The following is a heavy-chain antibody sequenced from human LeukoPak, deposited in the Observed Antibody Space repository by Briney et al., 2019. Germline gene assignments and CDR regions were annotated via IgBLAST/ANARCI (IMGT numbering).Heavy chain of an antibody. V-gene: IGHV4-59*01. D-gene: IGHD2-2*01. CDR2: IYYSGST. CDR1: GGSISSYY. CDR3: ARDFGLGYCSSTSCYALDI. Sequence: SETLSLTCTVSGGSISSYYWSWIRQPPGKGLEWIGYIYYSGSTNYNPSLKSRVTISVDTSKNQSSLKLSSVTAADTAVYYCARDFGLGYCSSTSCYALDIWGQGTMVTVSS. J-gene: IGHJ3*02.